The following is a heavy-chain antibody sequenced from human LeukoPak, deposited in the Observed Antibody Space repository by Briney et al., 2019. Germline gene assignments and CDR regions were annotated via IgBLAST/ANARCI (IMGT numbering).Heavy chain of an antibody. D-gene: IGHD6-19*01. V-gene: IGHV3-48*04. CDR1: GFTFSSYS. CDR3: ARGSMGIVVAGLHFDY. CDR2: ISSSSSTI. J-gene: IGHJ4*02. Sequence: QPGGSLRLSCAASGFTFSSYSMNWVRQAPGKGLEWVSYISSSSSTIYYADSVKGRFTISRDNAKNSLYLQMNSLRAEDTAVYYCARGSMGIVVAGLHFDYWGQGTLVTVSS.